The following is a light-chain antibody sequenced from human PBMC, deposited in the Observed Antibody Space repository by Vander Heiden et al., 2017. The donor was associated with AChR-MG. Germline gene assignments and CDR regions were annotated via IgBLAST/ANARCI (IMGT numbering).Light chain of an antibody. CDR2: DVS. V-gene: IGLV2-14*03. CDR1: SSDVGGYNY. CDR3: SSYTSSSTRDVI. Sequence: QSALTQPASVSGSPGQSITISCTGSSSDVGGYNYVSWYQQHPGKAPKLMIYDVSKRPSGVSNRFSASKSGNTASLTISGLQAEDEAYYFCSSYTSSSTRDVIFGGGTKLTVL. J-gene: IGLJ2*01.